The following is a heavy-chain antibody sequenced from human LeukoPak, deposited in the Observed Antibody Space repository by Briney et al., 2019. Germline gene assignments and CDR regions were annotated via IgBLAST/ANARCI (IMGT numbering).Heavy chain of an antibody. CDR3: ARPLGSGSYYDAFDF. CDR2: IKSKAHGGTT. CDR1: GFTFKNAW. Sequence: GGSLRLSCAASGFTFKNAWMSWVRQAPGKGLEWVGRIKSKAHGGTTDYAAPVKDRFTISRDDSKNSLYLQMSSLKASDTAMYYCARPLGSGSYYDAFDFWGQGTMVTVSS. J-gene: IGHJ3*01. V-gene: IGHV3-15*01. D-gene: IGHD3-10*01.